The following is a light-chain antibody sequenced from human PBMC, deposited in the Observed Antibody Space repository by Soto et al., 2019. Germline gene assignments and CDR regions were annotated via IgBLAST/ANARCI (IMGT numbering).Light chain of an antibody. J-gene: IGLJ2*01. CDR1: SSDVGGYNY. CDR2: DVS. V-gene: IGLV2-14*01. CDR3: SSYTSSSTLVV. Sequence: QSALTQPASVSGSPGQSITISCTGTSSDVGGYNYVSWYQQHPGKAPKLMIYDVSNRPSGVSNRFSGSKSGTTASLTISGLQAEDEADYYRSSYTSSSTLVVFGGGTKLTVL.